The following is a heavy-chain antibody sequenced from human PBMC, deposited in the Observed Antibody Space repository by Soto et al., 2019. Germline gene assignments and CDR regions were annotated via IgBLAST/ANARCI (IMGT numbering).Heavy chain of an antibody. Sequence: SETLSLTCTVSVGSISSVGYYCSWIRQHPGNGLGWLSFSHYSSSSYCKPSLSRPGSLSLDTYENQFSLKLSSVTAADTAVYYCARAADPFLSGDSAGFDPWGQGTLVTVSS. J-gene: IGHJ5*02. CDR1: VGSISSVGYY. D-gene: IGHD4-17*01. CDR3: ARAADPFLSGDSAGFDP. V-gene: IGHV4-31*01. CDR2: SHYSSSS.